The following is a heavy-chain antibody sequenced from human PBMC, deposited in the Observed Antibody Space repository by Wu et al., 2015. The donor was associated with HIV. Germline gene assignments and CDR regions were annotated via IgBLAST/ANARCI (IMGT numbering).Heavy chain of an antibody. V-gene: IGHV1-18*01. CDR2: ISDYERSI. J-gene: IGHJ4*02. D-gene: IGHD3-9*01. CDR3: ARGRYSSNTGFFDF. CDR1: GYNFNGFG. Sequence: QVQLVQSGIEVKKSGASVKVSCKASGYNFNGFGIIWVRQAPGQGLEWVGWISDYERSIHYGQKFRGRLTLTADTVTSTAFMDLRNLRSDDTAIYFCARGRYSSNTGFFDFWGQGTLVTVSS.